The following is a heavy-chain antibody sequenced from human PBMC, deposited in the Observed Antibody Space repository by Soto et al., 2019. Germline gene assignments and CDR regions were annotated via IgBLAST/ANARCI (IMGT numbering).Heavy chain of an antibody. CDR3: AKTPRDYCDSSGYC. J-gene: IGHJ4*02. V-gene: IGHV6-1*01. D-gene: IGHD3-22*01. Sequence: SQTLSLTCAISGDSVSSNSAAWNWTRQSPSRGLEWLGRTYYRSKWYNDYAVSVKSRITINPDTSKNQFSLQLNSVTPEDTAVYYCAKTPRDYCDSSGYCWGQGTLVTVSS. CDR1: GDSVSSNSAA. CDR2: TYYRSKWYN.